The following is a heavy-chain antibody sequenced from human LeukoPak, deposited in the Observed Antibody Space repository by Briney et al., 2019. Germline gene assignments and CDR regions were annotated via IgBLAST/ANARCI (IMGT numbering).Heavy chain of an antibody. CDR3: ARGLWFGDENPPYFDY. CDR2: IYYSGGT. D-gene: IGHD3-10*01. CDR1: GGSISSYY. Sequence: SETLSLTCTVSGGSISSYYLSWIRQPPGKGLEWIGYIYYSGGTNYNPSLKSRVTISVDTSKNQFSLKLSSVTAADTAVYYCARGLWFGDENPPYFDYWGQGTLVTVSS. V-gene: IGHV4-59*12. J-gene: IGHJ4*02.